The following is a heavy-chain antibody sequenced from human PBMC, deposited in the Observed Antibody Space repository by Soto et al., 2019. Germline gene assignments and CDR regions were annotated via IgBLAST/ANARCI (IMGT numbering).Heavy chain of an antibody. CDR1: GFTFSNYA. V-gene: IGHV3-23*01. D-gene: IGHD3-22*01. Sequence: TGGSLRLSCAASGFTFSNYAMSWVRQAPGKGLEWVSSISGAGLITYYADSVRGRFTISRDNSRDTLFLQINSLRAEDTGDYYCAKAQDYYFDSGTYNWFDLWGHGTLVTVSS. CDR3: AKAQDYYFDSGTYNWFDL. J-gene: IGHJ5*02. CDR2: ISGAGLIT.